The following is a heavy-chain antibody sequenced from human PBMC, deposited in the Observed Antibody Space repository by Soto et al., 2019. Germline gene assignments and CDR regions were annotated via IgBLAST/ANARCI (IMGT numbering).Heavy chain of an antibody. Sequence: ASVKVSCQASGYTFTGYYMHWVRQAPGQGLEWMGWSNPNSGGTNYAQKFQGWVTMTRDTSISTAYMELSRLRSDDTAVYYCARESIAAAGNFDYWGQGTLVTVSS. CDR1: GYTFTGYY. V-gene: IGHV1-2*04. J-gene: IGHJ4*02. CDR2: SNPNSGGT. CDR3: ARESIAAAGNFDY. D-gene: IGHD6-13*01.